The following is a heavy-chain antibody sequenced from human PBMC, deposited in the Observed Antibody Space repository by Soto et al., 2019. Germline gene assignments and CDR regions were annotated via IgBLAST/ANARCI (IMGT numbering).Heavy chain of an antibody. CDR2: IDPRDSYT. Sequence: GESLKISCKTSGHSFTSYWISWVRQMPGKGLEWMGRIDPRDSYTNYSPSFQGHVTMSVDKSISTAYLQWSSLKASDTAMYYCARHAYDVLTGYYFWFDPWGQGTLVTV. D-gene: IGHD3-9*01. V-gene: IGHV5-10-1*01. J-gene: IGHJ5*02. CDR1: GHSFTSYW. CDR3: ARHAYDVLTGYYFWFDP.